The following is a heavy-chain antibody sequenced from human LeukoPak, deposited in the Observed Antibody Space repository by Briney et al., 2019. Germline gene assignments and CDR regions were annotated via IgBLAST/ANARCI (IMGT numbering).Heavy chain of an antibody. CDR1: GFTFSIFA. D-gene: IGHD1-26*01. J-gene: IGHJ4*02. V-gene: IGHV3-30*04. Sequence: GGSLRLSCAASGFTFSIFAMHWLRQAPGKGLEWVAVIWHDGSNKYYADSVKGRFTISRDNSDDTLYLQMNSLRAEDTAVYYCAKDLSGSYSVDYWGQGTLVTVSS. CDR2: IWHDGSNK. CDR3: AKDLSGSYSVDY.